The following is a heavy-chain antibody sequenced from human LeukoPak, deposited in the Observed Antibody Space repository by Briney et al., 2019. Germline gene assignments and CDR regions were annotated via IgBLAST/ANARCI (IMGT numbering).Heavy chain of an antibody. V-gene: IGHV3-53*03. CDR1: GFTVRSNY. Sequence: GGSLRLSCAASGFTVRSNYMSWVRQAPGKGLEWVSVIYRGGNTYYADSVKGRFTISRDNAKNSLFLQMYSLRAEDTAVYYCAKDRTSFHFYYYYGMDVWGQGTTVAVSS. CDR3: AKDRTSFHFYYYYGMDV. CDR2: IYRGGNT. J-gene: IGHJ6*02. D-gene: IGHD2-2*01.